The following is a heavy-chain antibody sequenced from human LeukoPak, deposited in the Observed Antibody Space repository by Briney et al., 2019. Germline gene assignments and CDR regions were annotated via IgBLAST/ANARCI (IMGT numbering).Heavy chain of an antibody. Sequence: GGSLRLSCVASGFSFSTYSMNWVRHAAGKGLEWISYVSSSASTKYYADSVEGRFTVSRDNAKNSLYLQMNSLRAEDSGVYYCARPRGGGSHDDFDYWGQGTLVTVSS. CDR2: VSSSASTK. V-gene: IGHV3-48*01. CDR1: GFSFSTYS. J-gene: IGHJ4*02. CDR3: ARPRGGGSHDDFDY. D-gene: IGHD1-26*01.